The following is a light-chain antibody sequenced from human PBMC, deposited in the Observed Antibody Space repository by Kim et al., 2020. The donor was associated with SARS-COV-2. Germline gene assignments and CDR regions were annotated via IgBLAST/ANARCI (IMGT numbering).Light chain of an antibody. CDR1: SLGDYR. V-gene: IGLV3-21*04. CDR2: YDN. CDR3: QVWDSGADRVV. J-gene: IGLJ2*01. Sequence: HEKTAKLSCGGNSLGDYRVHCYQQKPGQAPILVIYYDNLRPSGIPERCSGSNSGNTVTLTISRVEAGDEAEYYCQVWDSGADRVVFGGGTQLTVL.